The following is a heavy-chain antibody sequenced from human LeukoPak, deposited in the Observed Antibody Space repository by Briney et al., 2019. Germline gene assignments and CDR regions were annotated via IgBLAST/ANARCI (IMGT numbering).Heavy chain of an antibody. CDR3: ARYSGSFPGWLDP. V-gene: IGHV3-7*01. D-gene: IGHD1-26*01. Sequence: GGSLRLSCAASGLTFSSSWMNWICQAPGKGPEWLANINPAGSQKDYVDSVKGRFTISRDNAKDSVFLQMNNLRAEDTAVYYCARYSGSFPGWLDPWGPGTLVTVSS. CDR1: GLTFSSSW. CDR2: INPAGSQK. J-gene: IGHJ5*02.